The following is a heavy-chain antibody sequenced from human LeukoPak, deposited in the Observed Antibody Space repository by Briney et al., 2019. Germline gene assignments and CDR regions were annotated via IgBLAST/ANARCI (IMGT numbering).Heavy chain of an antibody. CDR2: IHSNGYT. V-gene: IGHV4-4*09. CDR3: TKREGPMSGSYNYFDP. J-gene: IGHJ5*02. D-gene: IGHD1-26*01. Sequence: SETLSLTCTVSGGSISGYYWSWIRQPPGQGLEWIAYIHSNGYTNYNPSLKSRVTISVDTSKNQFSLKVTSVTAADTAMYYCTKREGPMSGSYNYFDPWGQGTLVTVS. CDR1: GGSISGYY.